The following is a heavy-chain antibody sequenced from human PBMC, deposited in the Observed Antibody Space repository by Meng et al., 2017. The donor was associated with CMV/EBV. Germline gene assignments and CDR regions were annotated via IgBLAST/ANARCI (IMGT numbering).Heavy chain of an antibody. Sequence: SCKASGYTFTSYAMSWVRQAPGKGLEWVSAISGSGGSTYYADSVKGRFTISRDNSKNTLYLQMNSLRAEDTAVYYCAKELLRMVASVGFDYWGQGTLVTVSS. D-gene: IGHD5-12*01. J-gene: IGHJ4*02. V-gene: IGHV3-23*01. CDR1: GYTFTSYA. CDR2: ISGSGGST. CDR3: AKELLRMVASVGFDY.